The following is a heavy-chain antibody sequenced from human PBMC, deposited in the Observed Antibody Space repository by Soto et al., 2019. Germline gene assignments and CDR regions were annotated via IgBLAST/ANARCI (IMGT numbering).Heavy chain of an antibody. CDR2: IKSKTDGGTT. Sequence: GGSLRLSCAASGFTFSNAWMNWVRQAPGKGLEWVGRIKSKTDGGTTDYAAPVKGRFTISRDDSKNTLYLKMNSLKTEDTAVYYCTTDVVREQWLVLGGSDYWGHGTLVTVSS. V-gene: IGHV3-15*07. D-gene: IGHD6-19*01. J-gene: IGHJ4*01. CDR3: TTDVVREQWLVLGGSDY. CDR1: GFTFSNAW.